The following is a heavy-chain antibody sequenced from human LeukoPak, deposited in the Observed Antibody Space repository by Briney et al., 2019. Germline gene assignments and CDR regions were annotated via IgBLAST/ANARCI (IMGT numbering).Heavy chain of an antibody. Sequence: SETLSLTRTVSGGSTSSSSYYWGWIRQPPGKGLEWIGSIYYSGSTYYNPSLKSRVTISVDTSKNQFSLKLSSVTAADTAVYYCATYSSSSFYFDYWGQGTLVTVSS. J-gene: IGHJ4*02. V-gene: IGHV4-39*01. CDR1: GGSTSSSSYY. CDR3: ATYSSSSFYFDY. D-gene: IGHD6-6*01. CDR2: IYYSGST.